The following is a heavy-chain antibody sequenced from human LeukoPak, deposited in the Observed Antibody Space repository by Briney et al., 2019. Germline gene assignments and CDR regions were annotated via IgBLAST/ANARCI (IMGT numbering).Heavy chain of an antibody. D-gene: IGHD2-2*01. J-gene: IGHJ3*02. CDR2: INADSGGT. CDR3: ARAGFCGSTRCPSPNSFDI. Sequence: ASVKVSCKASGYTFTSYDINWVRQATGQGLEWMGWINADSGGTNHAQKFQGRVTMTRETSISAAYMEISGLTSDDTAMYYCARAGFCGSTRCPSPNSFDIWGQGTMVTVSS. CDR1: GYTFTSYD. V-gene: IGHV1-2*02.